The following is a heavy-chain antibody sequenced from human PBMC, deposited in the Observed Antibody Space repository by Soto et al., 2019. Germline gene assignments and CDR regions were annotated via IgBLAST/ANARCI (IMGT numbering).Heavy chain of an antibody. CDR1: GFTFSSYG. Sequence: GGSLRLSCAASGFTFSSYGMHWVRQAPGKGLEWVAVISYDGSNKYYADSVKGRFTISRDNSKNTLYLQMNSLRAEDTAVYYCARGGSSWYVYYYMDVWGKGTTVTVSS. V-gene: IGHV3-30*03. CDR2: ISYDGSNK. J-gene: IGHJ6*03. CDR3: ARGGSSWYVYYYMDV. D-gene: IGHD6-13*01.